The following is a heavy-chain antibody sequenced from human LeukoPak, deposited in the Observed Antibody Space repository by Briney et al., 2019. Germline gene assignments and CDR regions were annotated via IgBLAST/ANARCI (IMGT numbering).Heavy chain of an antibody. D-gene: IGHD4-17*01. J-gene: IGHJ6*03. Sequence: SETLSLTCTVSGDSTTNSRYYWGWFRQPPGKGLDWIGSIYYSGSAYYNPSLKSRVTMSIDTSKNQFSLRLRSVTATDTAVYFCVRHRGTEAIRNYYYYYMDVWGKGTTVTVSS. CDR3: VRHRGTEAIRNYYYYYMDV. CDR2: IYYSGSA. V-gene: IGHV4-39*01. CDR1: GDSTTNSRYY.